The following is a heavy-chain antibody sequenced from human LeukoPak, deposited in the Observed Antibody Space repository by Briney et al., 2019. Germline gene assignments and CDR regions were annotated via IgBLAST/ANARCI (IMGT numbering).Heavy chain of an antibody. J-gene: IGHJ3*02. CDR3: ARDAAGNDALDI. CDR2: INPNSGGT. Sequence: ASVKVSCKASGYTFTGYYMHWVRQAPGQGLEWMGWINPNSGGTNYAQKFQGRVTMTRDTSISTAYMELSRLRSDDTAVYYCARDAAGNDALDIWGQGTMVTVSS. CDR1: GYTFTGYY. D-gene: IGHD6-19*01. V-gene: IGHV1-2*02.